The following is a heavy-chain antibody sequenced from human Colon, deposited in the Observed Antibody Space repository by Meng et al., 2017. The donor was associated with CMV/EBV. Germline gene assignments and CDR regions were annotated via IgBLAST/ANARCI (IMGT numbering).Heavy chain of an antibody. CDR2: IKQDGSEK. Sequence: GESLKISCAASGFTFSSYWMSWVRQAPGKGLEWVANIKQDGSEKYYVDSVKGRFTISRDNAKNSLYLQMNSLRAEDTAVYYCAKVSAGYDILTGYLYFDYWGQGTLVTVSS. CDR1: GFTFSSYW. J-gene: IGHJ4*02. CDR3: AKVSAGYDILTGYLYFDY. D-gene: IGHD3-9*01. V-gene: IGHV3-7*03.